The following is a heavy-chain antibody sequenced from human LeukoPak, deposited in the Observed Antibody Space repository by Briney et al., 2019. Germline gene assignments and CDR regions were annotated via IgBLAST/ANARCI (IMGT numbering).Heavy chain of an antibody. CDR3: VRALGSSSADY. V-gene: IGHV3-7*01. CDR1: GFTFTNYW. D-gene: IGHD6-6*01. Sequence: GGSLRLSCAASGFTFTNYWMSWLRPAPGKGLEWVANIKQDASEIYYVDSVEGRFTFSRDNAKNSLSLQMTNLRGEDTAVYYCVRALGSSSADYWGQGTLVTVSS. CDR2: IKQDASEI. J-gene: IGHJ4*02.